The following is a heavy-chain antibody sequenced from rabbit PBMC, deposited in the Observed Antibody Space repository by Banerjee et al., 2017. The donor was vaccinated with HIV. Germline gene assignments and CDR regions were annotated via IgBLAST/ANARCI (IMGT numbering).Heavy chain of an antibody. CDR3: ASYGTTNDYYSDL. CDR2: VCAGSGIS. CDR1: GIDFSSYYN. Sequence: QEQVEEAGGGLVKHEGSLTLSCKASGIDFSSYYNICLVRQAPGKGLEWIGCVCAGSGISSYATWAKGRFTFSKTSSTTVPLQITSLTDADTASYFCASYGTTNDYYSDLWGPGTLVTVS. V-gene: IGHV1S45*01. J-gene: IGHJ4*01. D-gene: IGHD7-1*01.